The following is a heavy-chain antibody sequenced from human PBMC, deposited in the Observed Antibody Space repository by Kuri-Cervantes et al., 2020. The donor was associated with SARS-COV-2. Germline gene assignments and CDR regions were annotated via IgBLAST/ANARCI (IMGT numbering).Heavy chain of an antibody. Sequence: AETLSLTCAASGFTFSSYGMHWVRQAPGKGLEWVAFIRYDGSNKYYADSVKGRFTISRDNSKNTLYLQMNSLRAEDTAVYYCAKDKQGNHDYWGQGTLVTVSS. CDR2: IRYDGSNK. CDR1: GFTFSSYG. CDR3: AKDKQGNHDY. V-gene: IGHV3-30*02. D-gene: IGHD4-23*01. J-gene: IGHJ4*02.